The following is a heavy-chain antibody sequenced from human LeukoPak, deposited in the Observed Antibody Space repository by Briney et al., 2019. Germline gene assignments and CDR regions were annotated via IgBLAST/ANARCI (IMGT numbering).Heavy chain of an antibody. V-gene: IGHV3-30*18. CDR3: AKGPLRGTAAAIDY. J-gene: IGHJ4*02. CDR2: ISYDGRNI. D-gene: IGHD2-2*01. CDR1: AFTFNNYG. Sequence: PGKSLRLSCAASAFTFNNYGMHWVRQAPGKGLEWVAVISYDGRNIHYPDSVKGRFTISRDISTDTLWLQMDSLRTEDTAVYYCAKGPLRGTAAAIDYWGQGTLVTVSS.